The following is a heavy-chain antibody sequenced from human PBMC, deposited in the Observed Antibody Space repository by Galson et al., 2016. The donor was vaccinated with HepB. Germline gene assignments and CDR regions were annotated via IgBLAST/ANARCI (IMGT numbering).Heavy chain of an antibody. CDR2: IIPIFGTT. Sequence: SVKVSCKASGGTFSDDAFTWVRQAPGQGLEWMGGIIPIFGTTKYAQTFQGTVTITADESTSTAFTELSNLRSEDTAVYYCARTNWNYAWFDPWGQGTLVTVSS. CDR1: GGTFSDDA. V-gene: IGHV1-69*13. J-gene: IGHJ5*02. CDR3: ARTNWNYAWFDP. D-gene: IGHD1-7*01.